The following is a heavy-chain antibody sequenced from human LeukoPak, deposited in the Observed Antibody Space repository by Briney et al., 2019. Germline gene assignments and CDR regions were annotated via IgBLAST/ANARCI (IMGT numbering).Heavy chain of an antibody. D-gene: IGHD3-22*01. V-gene: IGHV4-30-4*08. CDR3: ARAHYETVDY. CDR2: IYYSGST. J-gene: IGHJ4*02. Sequence: PSETLSLACAVYGGSFSGYYWSWIRQPPGKGLEWIGYIYYSGSTYYNPSLKSRVTISVDTSKNQFPLKLNSVTAADTAVYYCARAHYETVDYWGQGTLVTVSS. CDR1: GGSFSGYY.